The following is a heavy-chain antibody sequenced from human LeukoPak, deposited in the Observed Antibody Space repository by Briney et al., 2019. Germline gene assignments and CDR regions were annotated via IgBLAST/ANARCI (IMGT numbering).Heavy chain of an antibody. CDR2: ISGSGGST. V-gene: IGHV3-23*01. D-gene: IGHD3-9*01. CDR3: ARESYDILTVYYNVDY. Sequence: GAALILSCAAFDFSFSSYALIWVRPAPGQGLEWVSVISGSGGSTYYEYSVKGRFTISRDNAKNSLYLQMNSLRAEDTALYYCARESYDILTVYYNVDYWGQGTLVTVSS. CDR1: DFSFSSYA. J-gene: IGHJ4*02.